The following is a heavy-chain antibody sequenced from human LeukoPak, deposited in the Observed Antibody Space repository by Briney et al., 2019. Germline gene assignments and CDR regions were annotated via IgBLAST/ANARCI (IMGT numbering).Heavy chain of an antibody. CDR2: ISGSAGTT. J-gene: IGHJ4*02. Sequence: GGSLRLSCAASGFTFSSYGMNWVRQAPGKGLEWVSYISGSAGTTYYAASVKGRFTSSRDNAKNSLYLQMNSLRAEDTAVYYCAREGSSSWFVNSWGQGTLVTVSS. D-gene: IGHD6-13*01. CDR1: GFTFSSYG. V-gene: IGHV3-48*04. CDR3: AREGSSSWFVNS.